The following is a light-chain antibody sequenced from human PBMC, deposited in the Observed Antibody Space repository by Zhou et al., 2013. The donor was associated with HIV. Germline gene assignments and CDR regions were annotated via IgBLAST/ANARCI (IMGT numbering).Light chain of an antibody. Sequence: EVVLTQSPTTLSLSPGERATLSCRASQSVYKYLAWYQQKPGQAPRLLIYDASDRATGIPARFSGSGSETDFTLTISSLEPEDFAVYYCQQRISWPITFGQGTRLE. CDR3: QQRISWPIT. J-gene: IGKJ5*01. V-gene: IGKV3-11*01. CDR1: QSVYKY. CDR2: DAS.